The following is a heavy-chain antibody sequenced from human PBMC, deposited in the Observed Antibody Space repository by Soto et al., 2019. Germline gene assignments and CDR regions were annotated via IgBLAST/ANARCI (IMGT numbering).Heavy chain of an antibody. CDR2: IIPIFGTA. D-gene: IGHD1-26*01. CDR1: GGTFSSYA. J-gene: IGHJ4*02. CDR3: ARDLGVGATPYYFDY. Sequence: SVKVSCKASGGTFSSYAISWVRQAPGQGLEWMGGIIPIFGTANYAQKFQGRVTITADESTSTAYMELSSLRSEDTAVYYCARDLGVGATPYYFDYWGQGTLVTVSS. V-gene: IGHV1-69*13.